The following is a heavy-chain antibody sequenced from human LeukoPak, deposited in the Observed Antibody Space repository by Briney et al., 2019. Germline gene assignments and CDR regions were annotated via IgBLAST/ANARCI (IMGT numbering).Heavy chain of an antibody. CDR2: INHSGST. Sequence: PSETLSLTCAVYGGSFSGYYWSWIRQPPGKGLEWIGEINHSGSTNYNPSLKSRVTISVDTSKNQFSLKLSSVTAADTAVYYCARVRVHVYYASRRGFDPWGQGTLVTVSS. D-gene: IGHD2-2*01. CDR1: GGSFSGYY. CDR3: ARVRVHVYYASRRGFDP. V-gene: IGHV4-34*01. J-gene: IGHJ5*02.